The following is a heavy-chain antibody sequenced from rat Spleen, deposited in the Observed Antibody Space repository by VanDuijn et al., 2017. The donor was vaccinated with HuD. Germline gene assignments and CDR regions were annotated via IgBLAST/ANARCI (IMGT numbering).Heavy chain of an antibody. Sequence: EVQLVESGGGLVQPGRSLKLSCAASGFTFSDYYMAWVRQAPKKGLEWVASISYEGSSTYYGDSVKGRFTISRDNAKSTLYLQMNSLRSGDTATYYCASTFPYGTTVADYFDYWGQGVMVTVSS. CDR3: ASTFPYGTTVADYFDY. CDR1: GFTFSDYY. J-gene: IGHJ2*01. V-gene: IGHV5-22*01. CDR2: ISYEGSST. D-gene: IGHD1-8*01.